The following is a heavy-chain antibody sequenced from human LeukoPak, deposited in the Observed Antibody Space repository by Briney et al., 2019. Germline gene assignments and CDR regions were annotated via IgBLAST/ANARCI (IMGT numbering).Heavy chain of an antibody. CDR1: RFAFGDHA. V-gene: IGHV3-49*04. Sequence: PGGSLRLSCTASRFAFGDHAMSWVRQAPGKGLEWVGFIRSKTHGGTTEYAASVKGRFTISRDDSKSIAYLQMNSLRTEDTAIYYCIGGSSAWNWVGFDYWGQGALVTVSS. D-gene: IGHD6-19*01. CDR2: IRSKTHGGTT. CDR3: IGGSSAWNWVGFDY. J-gene: IGHJ4*02.